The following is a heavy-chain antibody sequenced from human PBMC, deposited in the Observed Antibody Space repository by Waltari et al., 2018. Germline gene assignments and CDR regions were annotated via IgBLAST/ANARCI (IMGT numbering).Heavy chain of an antibody. J-gene: IGHJ4*02. Sequence: EVQLVESGGGLIQPGGSLRLSCAASGFTVSSTYMSWVRQAPGKGLEWVSVIYSGGNTYYADSVKGRFTISRDNSKNTLYLQRNSLRADDTAVYYCARDPGGRYYFDYWGQGSLVTVSS. CDR3: ARDPGGRYYFDY. CDR2: IYSGGNT. D-gene: IGHD1-26*01. V-gene: IGHV3-53*01. CDR1: GFTVSSTY.